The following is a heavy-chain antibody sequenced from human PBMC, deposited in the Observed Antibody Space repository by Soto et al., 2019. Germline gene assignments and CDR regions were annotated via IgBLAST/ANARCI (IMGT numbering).Heavy chain of an antibody. V-gene: IGHV3-7*05. Sequence: EVQLVESGGGLVQPGGSLRLSCAASGFTLSNYWMTWVRQAPGKGLEWVANINYDGSEKNYVDSVTGRFTISRDNTRKTLALQTNTLGVEDRAAYYFLSAASAVSWGQGTLVTVSS. CDR3: LSAASAVS. D-gene: IGHD6-19*01. CDR1: GFTLSNYW. J-gene: IGHJ4*02. CDR2: INYDGSEK.